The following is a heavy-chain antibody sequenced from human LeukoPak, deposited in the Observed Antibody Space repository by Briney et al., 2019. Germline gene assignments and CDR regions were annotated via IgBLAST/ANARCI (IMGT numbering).Heavy chain of an antibody. Sequence: GGSLRLSCAASGFTFSSYGMSWVRQAPGKGLEWVSVIYSGGSTYYAESVKGRFTISRDNSKNTLYLQMNSLRAEDTAVYYCAREVVVVGATGGGFDYWGQGTLVTVSS. CDR2: IYSGGST. V-gene: IGHV3-53*01. CDR3: AREVVVVGATGGGFDY. J-gene: IGHJ4*02. D-gene: IGHD1-26*01. CDR1: GFTFSSYG.